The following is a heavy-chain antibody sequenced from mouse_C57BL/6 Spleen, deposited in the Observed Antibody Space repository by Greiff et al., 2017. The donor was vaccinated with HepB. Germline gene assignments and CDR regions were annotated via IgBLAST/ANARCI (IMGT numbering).Heavy chain of an antibody. CDR1: GYSITSGYY. CDR3: ARESSSDEYYAMDY. J-gene: IGHJ4*01. CDR2: ISYDGSN. Sequence: EVKLMESGPGLVKPSQSLSLTCSVTGYSITSGYYWNWIRQFPGNKLEWMGYISYDGSNNYNPSLKNRISITRDTSKNQFFLKLNSVTTEDTATYYCARESSSDEYYAMDYWGQGTSVTVSS. D-gene: IGHD1-1*01. V-gene: IGHV3-6*01.